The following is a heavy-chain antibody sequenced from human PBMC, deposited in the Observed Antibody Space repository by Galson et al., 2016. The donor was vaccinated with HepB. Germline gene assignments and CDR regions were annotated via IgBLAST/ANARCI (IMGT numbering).Heavy chain of an antibody. CDR1: GFSVSSNY. J-gene: IGHJ4*02. Sequence: SLRLPCAASGFSVSSNYMSWVRQAPGKGLEGVSVIYSGGSTRYADSVKGRFTISRNTPKTTRYLQMNSLRAEDTAVYFCTCGRSPGAYWGQGTLVTVSS. CDR3: TCGRSPGAY. CDR2: IYSGGST. V-gene: IGHV3-53*01. D-gene: IGHD3-16*02.